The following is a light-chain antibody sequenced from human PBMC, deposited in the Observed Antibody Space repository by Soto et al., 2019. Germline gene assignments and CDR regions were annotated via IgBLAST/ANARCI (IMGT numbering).Light chain of an antibody. Sequence: QAVVTQEPSLTVSPGGTVTLTCASSTGAVTSASYPNWLQQKPGQAPRALIYRASNKHSWTPARFSGSLLGGKAALTLSDVQHEDEAYYYCLLYCGAAQVFGGGTKLTVL. CDR2: RAS. CDR1: TGAVTSASY. J-gene: IGLJ2*01. V-gene: IGLV7-43*01. CDR3: LLYCGAAQV.